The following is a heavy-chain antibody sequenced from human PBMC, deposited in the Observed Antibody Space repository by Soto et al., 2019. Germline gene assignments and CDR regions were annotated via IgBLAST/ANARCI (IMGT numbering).Heavy chain of an antibody. D-gene: IGHD2-15*01. CDR2: VYYTGDT. Sequence: QVQLQQSGPRLVKPSETLSLTCTVSSGPDRSHNWGWIRQPPGRGLEWIGYVYYTGDTAYNPSLRXXFXXSPDTSTNHISLPLSSVTAADPAVYCCVRQGIDSLHGLVDVWGQGTTVSVSS. J-gene: IGHJ6*02. CDR1: SGPDRSHN. CDR3: VRQGIDSLHGLVDV. V-gene: IGHV4-59*08.